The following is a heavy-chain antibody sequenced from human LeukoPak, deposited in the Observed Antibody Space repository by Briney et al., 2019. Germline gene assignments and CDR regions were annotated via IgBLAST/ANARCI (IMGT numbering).Heavy chain of an antibody. J-gene: IGHJ6*03. V-gene: IGHV1-2*02. CDR2: INPNSGGT. Sequence: ASVKVSCKASGHTFTGYYIHWVRQAPGQGLEWMGWINPNSGGTNYAQKFQGRVTMTEDASTDTAYMELSSLRSEDTAVYYCATHSPQNNTSWYYYYYMDVWGKGTTVTVSS. CDR3: ATHSPQNNTSWYYYYYMDV. CDR1: GHTFTGYY. D-gene: IGHD1/OR15-1a*01.